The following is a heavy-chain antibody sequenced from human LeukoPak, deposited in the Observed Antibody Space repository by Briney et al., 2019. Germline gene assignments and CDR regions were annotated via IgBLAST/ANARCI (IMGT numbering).Heavy chain of an antibody. V-gene: IGHV1-8*01. Sequence: ASVKVSCKASGYTFTSYDINWVRQATGQGLEWMGWMNPNSGNTGYAQKFQGRVTMTRNTSISTAYIELSSLRSEDTAVYYCARGEAPLGSSSWGAWGQGTLVTVSS. J-gene: IGHJ4*02. CDR3: ARGEAPLGSSSWGA. D-gene: IGHD6-13*01. CDR2: MNPNSGNT. CDR1: GYTFTSYD.